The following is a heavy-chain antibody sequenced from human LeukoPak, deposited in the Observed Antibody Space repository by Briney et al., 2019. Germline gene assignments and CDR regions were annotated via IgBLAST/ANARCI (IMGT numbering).Heavy chain of an antibody. D-gene: IGHD3-10*01. CDR2: TSSSGSTI. CDR3: ATSFGATRGY. J-gene: IGHJ4*02. V-gene: IGHV3-11*04. CDR1: GFTFSDYY. Sequence: GGSLRLSCAASGFTFSDYYMSWIRQAPGKGLEWVSYTSSSGSTIYYADSVRGRFTISRDNAKNSLFLHMNTLRIEDTAVYYCATSFGATRGYWGQGTLVTVSS.